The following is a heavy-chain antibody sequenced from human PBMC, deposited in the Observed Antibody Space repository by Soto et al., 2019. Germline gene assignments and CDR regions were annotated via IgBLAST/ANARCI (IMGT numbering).Heavy chain of an antibody. J-gene: IGHJ6*02. D-gene: IGHD6-13*01. CDR3: ARTSAASKYYYGMDV. V-gene: IGHV5-51*01. CDR2: IYPGDSDT. CDR1: GYSFTSYW. Sequence: GESLKISCKGSGYSFTSYWIGWVRQMPGKGLEWMGIIYPGDSDTRYSPSFQGQVTISADKSISTAYLQWSSLKASDTAMYYCARTSAASKYYYGMDVWGQGTTVTGSS.